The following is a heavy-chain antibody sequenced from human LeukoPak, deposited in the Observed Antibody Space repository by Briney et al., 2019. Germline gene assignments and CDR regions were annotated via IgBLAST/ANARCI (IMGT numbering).Heavy chain of an antibody. D-gene: IGHD6-13*01. CDR2: IKQDGSEK. Sequence: GGSLRLSCATSGFTFSTYWMSWVRQAPGKGLEWVANIKQDGSEKYYVDSVKGRFTISRDNAKNSLYLQMNSLRAEDTAMYYCARDSAGNDYWGQGTLVTVSS. V-gene: IGHV3-7*01. J-gene: IGHJ4*02. CDR3: ARDSAGNDY. CDR1: GFTFSTYW.